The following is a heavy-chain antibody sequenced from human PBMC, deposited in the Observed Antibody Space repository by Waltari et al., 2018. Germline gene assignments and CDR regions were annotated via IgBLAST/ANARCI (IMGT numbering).Heavy chain of an antibody. J-gene: IGHJ5*02. D-gene: IGHD2-21*01. Sequence: QVQLVESGGGVVQPGRSLRLSCAASGFTFSSYGMHLVRQAPGKGLEWVAVIWYDGSNKYYADSVKGRFTISRDNSKNTLYLQMNSLRAEDTAVYYCARDQLVGGFDPWGQGTLVTVSS. CDR2: IWYDGSNK. V-gene: IGHV3-33*01. CDR3: ARDQLVGGFDP. CDR1: GFTFSSYG.